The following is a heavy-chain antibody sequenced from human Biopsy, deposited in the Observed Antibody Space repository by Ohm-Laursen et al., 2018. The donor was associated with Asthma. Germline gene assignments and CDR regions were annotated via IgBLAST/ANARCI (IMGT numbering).Heavy chain of an antibody. J-gene: IGHJ4*02. D-gene: IGHD2-15*01. CDR3: ARKAGSCISRSCYSLDF. CDR2: INSVFGTT. CDR1: GGTFNTYV. V-gene: IGHV1-69*01. Sequence: SSVKVSCKSLGGTFNTYVIGWVRQAPGQGLEWMGGINSVFGTTTYPQKFQDRVTITADDSTSTVYMELSSLRSEDTALYYCARKAGSCISRSCYSLDFWGQGTLVTVSS.